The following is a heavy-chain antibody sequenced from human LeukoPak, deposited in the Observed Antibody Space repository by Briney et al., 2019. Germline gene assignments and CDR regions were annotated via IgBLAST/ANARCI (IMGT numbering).Heavy chain of an antibody. J-gene: IGHJ6*02. D-gene: IGHD6-25*01. CDR1: GGSISSGGYY. Sequence: PSQTLSLTCTVSGGSISSGGYYWSWIRQHPGKGLEWIGYIYYSGSTYYNLSLKSRVTISVDTSKNQFSLKLSSVTAADTAVYYCARDRLGGMDVWGQGTTVTVSS. CDR2: IYYSGST. V-gene: IGHV4-31*03. CDR3: ARDRLGGMDV.